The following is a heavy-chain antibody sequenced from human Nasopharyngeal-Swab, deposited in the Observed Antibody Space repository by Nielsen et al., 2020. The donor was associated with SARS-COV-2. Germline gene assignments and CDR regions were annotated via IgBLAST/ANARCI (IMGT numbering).Heavy chain of an antibody. D-gene: IGHD6-19*01. J-gene: IGHJ6*02. V-gene: IGHV1-2*06. CDR3: ATGIAVAGTPDNYYYYYGMDV. Sequence: ASVKVSCKSSGYTFTGYYIHWLRQAPGQGLQWMGRINPDSGGTNSAQQFQGRVTMTRDTSISTAYMELSRLRSDDTAVYYCATGIAVAGTPDNYYYYYGMDVWGQGTTVTVSS. CDR2: INPDSGGT. CDR1: GYTFTGYY.